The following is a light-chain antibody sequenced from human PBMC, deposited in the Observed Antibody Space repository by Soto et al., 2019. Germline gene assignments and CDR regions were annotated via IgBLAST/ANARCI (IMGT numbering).Light chain of an antibody. CDR2: AVS. V-gene: IGKV3-15*01. CDR1: QSVSSN. J-gene: IGKJ2*01. CDR3: QQHNHWTS. Sequence: EIVMTQSPATLSVSQGERATLSCRASQSVSSNLAWFQQKPGQAPRLLLYAVSTRATGVPGRFSGSGSGTEFTLTISSLQSEDSAVYYCQQHNHWTSFGQGTKLEIK.